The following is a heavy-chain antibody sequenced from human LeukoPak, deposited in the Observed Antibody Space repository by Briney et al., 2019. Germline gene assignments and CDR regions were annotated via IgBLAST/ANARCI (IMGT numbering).Heavy chain of an antibody. V-gene: IGHV4-39*01. D-gene: IGHD3-22*01. Sequence: PSETLSLTCTVSGGSISSSSYYWGWIRQPPGKGLEWIGRIYYSGSTYYNPSLKSRATISVDTSKNQFSLRLSSVTAADTAVYYCAGGEYYYESSGYYWFDPWGQGTLVTVSS. CDR3: AGGEYYYESSGYYWFDP. J-gene: IGHJ5*02. CDR2: IYYSGST. CDR1: GGSISSSSYY.